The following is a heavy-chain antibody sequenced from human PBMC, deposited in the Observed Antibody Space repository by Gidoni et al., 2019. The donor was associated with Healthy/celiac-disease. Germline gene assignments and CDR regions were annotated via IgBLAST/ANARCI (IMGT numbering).Heavy chain of an antibody. CDR1: GSTFTGYY. D-gene: IGHD3-22*01. V-gene: IGHV1-2*02. CDR3: ARAYQGHDSSFDP. Sequence: QVQLVQSGAEVKKPGPSVKVSCKASGSTFTGYYMHWVRQAPGQGLEWMGWINPNSGGTNYAKKFQGRVTMTRDTSISTAYMELSRLRSDDTAVYYCARAYQGHDSSFDPWGQGTLVTVSS. J-gene: IGHJ5*02. CDR2: INPNSGGT.